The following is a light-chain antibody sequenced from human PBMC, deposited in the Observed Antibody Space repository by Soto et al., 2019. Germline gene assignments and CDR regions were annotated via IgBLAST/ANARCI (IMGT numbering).Light chain of an antibody. Sequence: SALTQPPSASGSPGQSVTISCTGTSSDVGGYNYVSWYQQHPGKAPKLIIYEVSKWPSGVPDRFSGSKSGNTASLTVSGLQVEDEADYYCSSYAGSNNLVFGGGTKVTVL. CDR2: EVS. CDR1: SSDVGGYNY. V-gene: IGLV2-8*01. CDR3: SSYAGSNNLV. J-gene: IGLJ2*01.